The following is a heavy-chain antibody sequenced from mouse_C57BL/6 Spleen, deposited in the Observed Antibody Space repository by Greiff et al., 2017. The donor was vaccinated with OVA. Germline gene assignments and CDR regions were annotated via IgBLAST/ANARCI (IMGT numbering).Heavy chain of an antibody. J-gene: IGHJ3*01. Sequence: QVQLQQPGAELVKPGASVKMSCKASGYTFTSYWITWVKQRPGQGLEWIGDIYPGSGSTNYNEKFKSKATLTVDTSSSTAYLQLVSLTSLVSALYYCARRSGSAWFAYWGPWTLVTVSA. CDR3: ARRSGSAWFAY. CDR1: GYTFTSYW. D-gene: IGHD3-2*02. V-gene: IGHV1-55*01. CDR2: IYPGSGST.